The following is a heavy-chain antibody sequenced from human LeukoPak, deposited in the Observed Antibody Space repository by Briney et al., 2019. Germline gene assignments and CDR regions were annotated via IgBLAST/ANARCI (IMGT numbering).Heavy chain of an antibody. CDR3: ARPMYSGSYVDY. J-gene: IGHJ4*02. V-gene: IGHV3-48*04. CDR1: GLIFSSYS. Sequence: PGGSLRLSCAASGLIFSSYSMNWVRQAPGKGLEWVSYISDTSSLIYYADSVKGRFTISRDNAKNSLYLQMNSLRAEDTAVYYCARPMYSGSYVDYWGQGTLVTVSS. CDR2: ISDTSSLI. D-gene: IGHD1-26*01.